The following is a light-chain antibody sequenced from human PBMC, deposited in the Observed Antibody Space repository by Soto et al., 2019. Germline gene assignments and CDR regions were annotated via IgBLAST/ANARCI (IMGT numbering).Light chain of an antibody. CDR3: SSYAGSNNVV. Sequence: ALTQPPSASGSPGQSVTISCTGTSSDVGGYNYVSWYQQHPGKAPKLMIYEVSKRPSGVPDRFSGSKSGNTASLTVSGLQAEDEADYYCSSYAGSNNVVFGGGTKLTVL. CDR1: SSDVGGYNY. V-gene: IGLV2-8*01. CDR2: EVS. J-gene: IGLJ2*01.